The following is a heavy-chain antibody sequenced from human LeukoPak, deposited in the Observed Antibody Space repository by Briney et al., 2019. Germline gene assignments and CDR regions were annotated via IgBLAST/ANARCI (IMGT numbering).Heavy chain of an antibody. D-gene: IGHD2-2*01. V-gene: IGHV3-72*01. J-gene: IGHJ3*01. Sequence: PGGSLRLSCAASGFIFSDHYIDWVRQAPGKGLEWVGRSRNKANSYTTEYAASVKGRFTISGDDSKNSLYLQMNSLKTEDTAVYYCAPGGDYCSSSSCPSWGQGTIVTVSS. CDR1: GFIFSDHY. CDR2: SRNKANSYTT. CDR3: APGGDYCSSSSCPS.